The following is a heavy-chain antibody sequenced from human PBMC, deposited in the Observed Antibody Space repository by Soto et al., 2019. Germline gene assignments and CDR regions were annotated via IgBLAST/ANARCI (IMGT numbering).Heavy chain of an antibody. CDR3: ASPYYYDSSGPRGYYYGMDV. Sequence: ASVEVSCKASGCTFSSYAISCVRRAPGQVLEWMGGVIPIFGTANYAQKFQGRVTITANESTSTAYMELSSLRSEDTAVYYCASPYYYDSSGPRGYYYGMDVWGQGTTVTVSS. D-gene: IGHD3-22*01. CDR2: VIPIFGTA. V-gene: IGHV1-69*13. J-gene: IGHJ6*02. CDR1: GCTFSSYA.